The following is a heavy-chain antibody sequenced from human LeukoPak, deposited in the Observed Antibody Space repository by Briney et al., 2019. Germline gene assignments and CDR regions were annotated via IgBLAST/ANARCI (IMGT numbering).Heavy chain of an antibody. V-gene: IGHV1-69*13. CDR1: GGTFSSYA. Sequence: ASVKVSCKASGGTFSSYAISWVRQAPGQGLEWMGGIIPIFGTANYAQKFQGRVTITADESTSTAYMELSSLRSEDTAVYYCARDPKLLWFGELLYGSGWFDPWGQGTLVTVSS. CDR2: IIPIFGTA. D-gene: IGHD3-10*01. CDR3: ARDPKLLWFGELLYGSGWFDP. J-gene: IGHJ5*02.